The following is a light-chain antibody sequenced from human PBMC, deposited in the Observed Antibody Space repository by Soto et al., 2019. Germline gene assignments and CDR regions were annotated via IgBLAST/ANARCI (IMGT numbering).Light chain of an antibody. V-gene: IGKV1-39*01. J-gene: IGKJ1*01. CDR3: QQSYSAPWT. CDR2: GAS. CDR1: QSISSF. Sequence: DIQMAQSPSSLSASVGDRVAITCRASQSISSFLNWYQQRPGNAPKLLIFGASTLQGGVPSRFSGSGSGPDFTLTISSLQPEDFATYYSQQSYSAPWTFGQGTKVEI.